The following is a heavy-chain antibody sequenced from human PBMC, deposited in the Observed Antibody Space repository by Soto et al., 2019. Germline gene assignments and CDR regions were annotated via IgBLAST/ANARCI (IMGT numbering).Heavy chain of an antibody. CDR1: EFSFSDQY. D-gene: IGHD5-18*01. CDR2: SRNRVNNLST. J-gene: IGHJ4*02. Sequence: GGSLRLSCTVSADSEFSFSDQYMDWVRQAPGKGLEWVGRSRNRVNNLSTAYAASVQGRFTISRDESKNTVYLQMHSLRAEDTAVYYCARDRDVDTAMVLFDYWGQGTLVTVSS. CDR3: ARDRDVDTAMVLFDY. V-gene: IGHV3-72*01.